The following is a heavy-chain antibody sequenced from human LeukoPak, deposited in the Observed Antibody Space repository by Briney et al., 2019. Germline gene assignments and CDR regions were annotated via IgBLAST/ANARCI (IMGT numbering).Heavy chain of an antibody. D-gene: IGHD5-12*01. CDR3: GRVKKGRGYDEEGYYYGMDV. CDR1: GYSFPRYD. V-gene: IGHV1-8*01. CDR2: MNPNSGNT. J-gene: IGHJ6*02. Sequence: ASVKVSCKASGYSFPRYDINWVRQATGRGLEWMGWMNPNSGNTGYAHKSQGRVPLTRSTSISTAHMEPSSLRPGDPAVFYCGRVKKGRGYDEEGYYYGMDVWGQGTTVTVSS.